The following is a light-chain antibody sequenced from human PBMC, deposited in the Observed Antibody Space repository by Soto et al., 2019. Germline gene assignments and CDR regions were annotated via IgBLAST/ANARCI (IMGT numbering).Light chain of an antibody. Sequence: EIVLTQSPLSLPVTPGEPASISCRSSRNLLHSNGYYYLDWYLQKPGQSPQLLIYLGSNRASWVPDRFSGSGSGTDFTLTIRRVEAEDVGVYFCAQGLATPFNFGGGPKVEIK. V-gene: IGKV2-28*01. J-gene: IGKJ4*01. CDR3: AQGLATPFN. CDR1: RNLLHSNGYYY. CDR2: LGS.